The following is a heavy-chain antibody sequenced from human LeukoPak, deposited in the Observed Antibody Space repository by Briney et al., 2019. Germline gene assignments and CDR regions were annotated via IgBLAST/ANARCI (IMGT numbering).Heavy chain of an antibody. CDR3: ARRMDNDY. D-gene: IGHD2-8*01. CDR1: GFTFSRYG. Sequence: GGSLRPSCAASGFTFSRYGMHWVRQAPGKGLEWVAFIRYDGSNKYYADSVKGRFTISRDNSKNTLYLQMNSLRAEDTAVYYCARRMDNDYWGQGTLVTVSS. CDR2: IRYDGSNK. V-gene: IGHV3-30*02. J-gene: IGHJ4*02.